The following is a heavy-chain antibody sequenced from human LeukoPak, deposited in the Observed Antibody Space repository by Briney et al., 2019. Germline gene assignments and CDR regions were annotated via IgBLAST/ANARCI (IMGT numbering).Heavy chain of an antibody. J-gene: IGHJ4*02. D-gene: IGHD2-2*01. V-gene: IGHV3-23*01. CDR2: ISGSGGST. Sequence: GGSLRLSCAASGFTFSSYAMSWVRQAPGKGLEWVSAISGSGGSTYYADSVKGRFTISRDNSKNTLYLQMNSLRAEDTAVYYCAKESCSSTSCYASADYRGQGTLVTVSS. CDR3: AKESCSSTSCYASADY. CDR1: GFTFSSYA.